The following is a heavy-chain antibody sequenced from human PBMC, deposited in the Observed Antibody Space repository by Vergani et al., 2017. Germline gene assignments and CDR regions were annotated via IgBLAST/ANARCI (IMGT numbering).Heavy chain of an antibody. CDR2: IDPSDSYT. V-gene: IGHV5-10-1*03. CDR3: ASAGYCSGGSCYSDY. Sequence: EVQLVQSGAEVKKPGESLRISCKGSGYSFTSYWISWVRQMPGKGLEWMGRIDPSDSYTNYSPSFQGHVTISADKSISTAYLQWSSLKASDTAKYYCASAGYCSGGSCYSDYWGQGTLVTVSS. D-gene: IGHD2-15*01. CDR1: GYSFTSYW. J-gene: IGHJ4*02.